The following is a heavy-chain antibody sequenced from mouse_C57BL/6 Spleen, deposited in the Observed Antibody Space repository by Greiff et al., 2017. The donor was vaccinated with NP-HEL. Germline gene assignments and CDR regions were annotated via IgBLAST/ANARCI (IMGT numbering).Heavy chain of an antibody. J-gene: IGHJ2*01. CDR1: GYTFTSYW. D-gene: IGHD3-2*02. V-gene: IGHV1-50*01. Sequence: QVQLQQPGAELVKPGASVKLSCKASGYTFTSYWMQWVKQRPGQGLEWIGEIDPSDSYTNYNPKFKGKATLTVDTSSSTAYMQLSSLTSEDAAVYYCARKSTAQATYWGQGTTLTVAS. CDR2: IDPSDSYT. CDR3: ARKSTAQATY.